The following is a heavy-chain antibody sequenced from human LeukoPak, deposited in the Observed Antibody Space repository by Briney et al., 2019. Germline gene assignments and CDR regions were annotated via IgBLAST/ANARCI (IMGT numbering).Heavy chain of an antibody. CDR2: INHSGST. CDR1: GGSISGYY. V-gene: IGHV4-34*01. J-gene: IGHJ1*01. CDR3: AIEYFQH. Sequence: PSETLSLTCTVSGGSISGYYWSWIRQPPGKGLEWIGEINHSGSTNYNPSPKSRVTISVDTSKNQFSLKLSSATAADTAVYYCAIEYFQHWGQGTLVTVSS.